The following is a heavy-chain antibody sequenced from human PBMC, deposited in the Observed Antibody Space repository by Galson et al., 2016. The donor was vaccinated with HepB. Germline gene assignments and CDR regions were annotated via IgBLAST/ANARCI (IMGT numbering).Heavy chain of an antibody. D-gene: IGHD6-13*01. V-gene: IGHV3-33*01. CDR2: IWYDGSDK. CDR1: GFTFSSYG. CDR3: ARSGREAAGFDY. J-gene: IGHJ4*02. Sequence: SLRLSCAASGFTFSSYGMHWVRQAPGKGLEWVAVIWYDGSDKYYADSVKGRFTISRDNSKNTLYLQMTSLRAEDTAVYYCARSGREAAGFDYWGQGTLVTVSS.